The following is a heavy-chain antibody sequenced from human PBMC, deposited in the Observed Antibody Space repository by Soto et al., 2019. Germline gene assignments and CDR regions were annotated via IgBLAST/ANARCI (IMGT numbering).Heavy chain of an antibody. Sequence: SVKVSCKASGGTFSSYTISWVRQAPGQGLEWMGRIIPILGIANYAQKFQGRVTITADKSTSTAYMELSSLRSEDTAVYYCARVRDYYYYGMDVWGQGTTVTVSS. CDR1: GGTFSSYT. CDR2: IIPILGIA. J-gene: IGHJ6*02. CDR3: ARVRDYYYYGMDV. V-gene: IGHV1-69*02.